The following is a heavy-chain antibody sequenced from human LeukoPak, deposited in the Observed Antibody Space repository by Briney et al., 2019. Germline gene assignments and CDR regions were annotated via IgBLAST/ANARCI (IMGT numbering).Heavy chain of an antibody. CDR2: IYYSGST. V-gene: IGHV4-39*01. D-gene: IGHD5-18*01. CDR1: GGSISSSSYY. Sequence: SETLSLTCTVSGGSISSSSYYWGWIRQPPGKGLEWIGSIYYSGSTYYNPSLKSRVTISVDTSKNQFSLKLSSVTAADTAVYYCARVDTAMAPLDVWGKGTTVTVSS. J-gene: IGHJ6*04. CDR3: ARVDTAMAPLDV.